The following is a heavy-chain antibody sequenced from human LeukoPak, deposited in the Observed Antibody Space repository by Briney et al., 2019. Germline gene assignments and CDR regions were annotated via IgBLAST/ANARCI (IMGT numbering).Heavy chain of an antibody. J-gene: IGHJ4*02. Sequence: GGSQRLSCAASGFTFSNFNMYWVRQAPGKGLEWAAFIRYDGSTKYYAASLKGRFTISRDNSKNTVDLQMNSLRPEDTAVYYCAKDLRYSFGLWGQGTLVTVSS. CDR2: IRYDGSTK. D-gene: IGHD5-18*01. CDR1: GFTFSNFN. CDR3: AKDLRYSFGL. V-gene: IGHV3-30*02.